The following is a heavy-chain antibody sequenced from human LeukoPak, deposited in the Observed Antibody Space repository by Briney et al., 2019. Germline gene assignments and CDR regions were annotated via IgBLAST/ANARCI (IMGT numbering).Heavy chain of an antibody. CDR1: GGSISSSSYY. D-gene: IGHD6-13*01. Sequence: SETLSLTCTVSGGSISSSSYYWGWIRQPPGKGLEWIGSIYYSGSTYYNPSLKSRVTISVDTSKNQFSLKLSSVTAADTAVYYCARFFSSRIPFDYWGQGTLVTVSS. J-gene: IGHJ4*02. CDR3: ARFFSSRIPFDY. CDR2: IYYSGST. V-gene: IGHV4-39*01.